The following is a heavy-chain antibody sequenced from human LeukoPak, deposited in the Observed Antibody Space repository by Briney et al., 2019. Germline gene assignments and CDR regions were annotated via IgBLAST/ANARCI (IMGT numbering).Heavy chain of an antibody. CDR3: ARLLVRGVISGGYYYYYYMDV. CDR2: IYYSGST. J-gene: IGHJ6*03. CDR1: GGSISSSSYY. Sequence: SETLSLTCTVSGGSISSSSYYWGWIRQPPGKGLEWIGSIYYSGSTYYNPSLKSRVTISVDTSKNQFSLKLSSVTAADTAVYYCARLLVRGVISGGYYYYYYMDVWGKGTTVTISS. V-gene: IGHV4-39*07. D-gene: IGHD3-10*01.